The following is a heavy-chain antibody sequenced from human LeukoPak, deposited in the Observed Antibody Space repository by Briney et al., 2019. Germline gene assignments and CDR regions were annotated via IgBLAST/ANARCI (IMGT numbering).Heavy chain of an antibody. J-gene: IGHJ4*02. V-gene: IGHV3-43*02. CDR2: ISGDGGST. D-gene: IGHD1-26*01. CDR1: GFTFDDYA. CDR3: AKDMGEWGVDY. Sequence: PGGTLTLSCAASGFTFDDYAMHWIRQAPGKGLEWVSLISGDGGSTYYADSAKGRFTISRDNSKTSLYLQMNSLRTEDTALYYCAKDMGEWGVDYWGQGTLVTVSS.